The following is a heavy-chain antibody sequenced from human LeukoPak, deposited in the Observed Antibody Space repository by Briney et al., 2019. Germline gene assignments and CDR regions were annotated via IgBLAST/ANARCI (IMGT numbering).Heavy chain of an antibody. CDR2: ISPSDSAT. CDR3: GIMQRRKSGRYYYYYYMDV. V-gene: IGHV5-51*04. CDR1: GYTFTTYR. D-gene: IGHD1-26*01. Sequence: GESLKIPWNGCGYTFTTYRIAWVREMPGKGLEWMGVISPSDSATKYSPAFEGQVTISADTLFNTSFVQWSPLKASESAIYYDGIMQRRKSGRYYYYYYMDVWGKGTTVTVSS. J-gene: IGHJ6*03.